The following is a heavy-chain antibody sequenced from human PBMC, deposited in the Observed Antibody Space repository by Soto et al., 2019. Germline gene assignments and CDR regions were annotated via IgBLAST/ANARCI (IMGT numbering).Heavy chain of an antibody. CDR1: GFTFDDYA. J-gene: IGHJ5*02. Sequence: GGSLRLSCAASGFTFDDYAMHWVRQAPGKGLEWVSGISWNSGSIGYADSVKGRFTISRDNAKNSLYLQMNSLRAEDTALYYCAKDSMVSGSHFGNWFDPWGQGTLVTVSS. CDR2: ISWNSGSI. D-gene: IGHD1-26*01. CDR3: AKDSMVSGSHFGNWFDP. V-gene: IGHV3-9*01.